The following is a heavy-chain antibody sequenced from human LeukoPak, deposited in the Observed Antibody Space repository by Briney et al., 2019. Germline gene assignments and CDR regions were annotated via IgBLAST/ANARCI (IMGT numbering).Heavy chain of an antibody. CDR1: GGSISSYY. CDR3: ARTTPYCTNGVCYGDI. V-gene: IGHV4-59*01. J-gene: IGHJ3*02. Sequence: SETLSLTCTVSGGSISSYYWSWIRQPPGKGLEWIGYIYYSGSTNYNPSLKSRVTISVDTSKNQFSLKLSSVTAADTAVYYCARTTPYCTNGVCYGDIWGQGTMVTVSS. CDR2: IYYSGST. D-gene: IGHD2-8*01.